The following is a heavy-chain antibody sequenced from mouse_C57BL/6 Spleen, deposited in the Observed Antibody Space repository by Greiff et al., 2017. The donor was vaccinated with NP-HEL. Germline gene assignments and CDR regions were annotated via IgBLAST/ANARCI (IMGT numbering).Heavy chain of an antibody. J-gene: IGHJ2*01. Sequence: QVQLKQPGAELVKPGASVKLSCKASGYTFTSYWMHWVKQRPGQGLEWIGMIHPNSGRTNYNEKFKSKATLTVDKSSSTAYMQLSSLTSEDSAVYYCARVGGQWLLRFDYWGQGTTLTVSS. V-gene: IGHV1-64*01. CDR2: IHPNSGRT. CDR1: GYTFTSYW. CDR3: ARVGGQWLLRFDY. D-gene: IGHD2-3*01.